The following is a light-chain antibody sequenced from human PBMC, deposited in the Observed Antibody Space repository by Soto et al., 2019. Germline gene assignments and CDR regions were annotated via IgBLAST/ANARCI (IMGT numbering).Light chain of an antibody. Sequence: DIQMTQSPSSLSASVGDRVTITCRATQSIGNYLNWYQQKPGKAPNLLIFSTSSLQSGVPSRFSGSGSGTDFTLSITSLQPEDIATYYCQQTFSIPVTFGGGTKVEIK. J-gene: IGKJ4*01. CDR1: QSIGNY. V-gene: IGKV1-39*01. CDR2: STS. CDR3: QQTFSIPVT.